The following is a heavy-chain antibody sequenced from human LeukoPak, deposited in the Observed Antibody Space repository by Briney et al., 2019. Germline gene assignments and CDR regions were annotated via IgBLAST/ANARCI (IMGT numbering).Heavy chain of an antibody. CDR1: GYTFTSFY. Sequence: ASVKVSCKASGYTFTSFYMHWVRQAPGQGLEWMGIINPSGGSTSYAQKFQGRVTMTRDTSTSTVYMELSSLRSEDTAVYYCARDLEYYYDSSGYYSDDYWGQGTLVTVPS. CDR3: ARDLEYYYDSSGYYSDDY. J-gene: IGHJ4*02. V-gene: IGHV1-46*03. D-gene: IGHD3-22*01. CDR2: INPSGGST.